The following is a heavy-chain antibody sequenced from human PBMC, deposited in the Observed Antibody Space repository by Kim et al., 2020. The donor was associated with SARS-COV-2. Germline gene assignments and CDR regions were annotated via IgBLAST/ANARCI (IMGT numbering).Heavy chain of an antibody. Sequence: GESLKISCKASGYSFTTYWIGWVRQMPGKGLEWMGSIYPDDSDTRYSPSFQGQVIISVDKSISTAYLQWSSLKASDTAMYYCAKKGSNWFDPWGQGTLVTVSS. CDR3: AKKGSNWFDP. CDR1: GYSFTTYW. CDR2: IYPDDSDT. J-gene: IGHJ5*02. V-gene: IGHV5-51*01.